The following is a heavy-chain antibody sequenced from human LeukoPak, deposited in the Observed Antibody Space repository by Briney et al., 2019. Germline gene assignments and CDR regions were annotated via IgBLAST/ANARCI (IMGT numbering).Heavy chain of an antibody. CDR1: GFTFSSHG. CDR2: ISGSGSST. D-gene: IGHD3-3*01. J-gene: IGHJ4*02. V-gene: IGHV3-23*01. Sequence: GGSLRLSCAASGFTFSSHGMSWVRQAPGKGLEWVSTISGSGSSTYYADSVKGRFTISRDNSKNTLYLLMNSLRAEDTAVYYCAKLITIIGVSINDYFDYWGQGTLVTVSS. CDR3: AKLITIIGVSINDYFDY.